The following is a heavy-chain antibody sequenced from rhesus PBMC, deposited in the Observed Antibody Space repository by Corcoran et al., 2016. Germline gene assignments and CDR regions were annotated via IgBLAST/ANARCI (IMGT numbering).Heavy chain of an antibody. CDR2: IKRQSDGETP. CDR1: GFTFSTSW. CDR3: TTGLYSLDV. V-gene: IGHV3-30*02. D-gene: IGHD3-28*01. J-gene: IGHJ5-2*02. Sequence: EVQLVESGAGLVQSGGSLRLSCEASGFTFSTSWMNWVRQVSGKGLEWVARIKRQSDGETPDYAPSVKGRFTISRDDSKKMVYLQMNSLETADTAVYFCTTGLYSLDVWGRGVLVTVSS.